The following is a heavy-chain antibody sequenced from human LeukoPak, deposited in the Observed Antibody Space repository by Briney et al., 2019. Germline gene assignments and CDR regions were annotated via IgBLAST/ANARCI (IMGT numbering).Heavy chain of an antibody. CDR2: ISSSSSYI. CDR1: GFSFSVYT. D-gene: IGHD5-18*01. J-gene: IGHJ4*02. CDR3: ARGYGRADY. Sequence: TGGSLRLSCAGSGFSFSVYTMNWVRQAPGKGLEWVSSISSSSSYIYYADSVKGRFTISRDNAKNSLYLQMNSLRAEDTAVYYCARGYGRADYWGQGTLVSVSS. V-gene: IGHV3-21*01.